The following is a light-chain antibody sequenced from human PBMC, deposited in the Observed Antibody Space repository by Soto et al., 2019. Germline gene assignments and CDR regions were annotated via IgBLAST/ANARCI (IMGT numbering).Light chain of an antibody. Sequence: ESVLTQSPGTLSLSPGERATLSCRASQSVFNNNLAWYQQKPGQAPRLLMFGASSRATGIPERFSGSGSGTDCTLTISRLEPEDFAIYHCQQYGCSPRTFGQGTKLEIK. CDR1: QSVFNNN. J-gene: IGKJ2*01. CDR3: QQYGCSPRT. CDR2: GAS. V-gene: IGKV3-20*01.